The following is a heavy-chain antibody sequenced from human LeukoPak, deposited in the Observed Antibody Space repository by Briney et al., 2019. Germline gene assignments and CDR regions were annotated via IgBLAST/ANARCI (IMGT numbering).Heavy chain of an antibody. D-gene: IGHD4-17*01. V-gene: IGHV1-8*01. J-gene: IGHJ4*02. CDR1: GYTFTSYD. Sequence: ASVKVSCKASGYTFTSYDINWVRQATGQGLEWMGWMNPNSGNTGYAQKFQGRVTMTRNTSISTAYMELSSLRSKDTAVYYCAKDLPDYGDYIEGYWGQGTLVTVSS. CDR3: AKDLPDYGDYIEGY. CDR2: MNPNSGNT.